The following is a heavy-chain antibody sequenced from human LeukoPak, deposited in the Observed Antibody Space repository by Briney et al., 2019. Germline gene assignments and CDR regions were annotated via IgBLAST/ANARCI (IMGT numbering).Heavy chain of an antibody. CDR2: IHPNNGAT. Sequence: APVKVSCQASGYTFTRYYIHLVGHAPGPGLEWMGRIHPNNGATNYAQKFQGRVTVTRDTSISIVYMELRRLRSDDTAVYYCARDLKYQLLLGWFDPWGQGSLVTVSS. D-gene: IGHD2-21*01. V-gene: IGHV1-2*06. J-gene: IGHJ5*02. CDR1: GYTFTRYY. CDR3: ARDLKYQLLLGWFDP.